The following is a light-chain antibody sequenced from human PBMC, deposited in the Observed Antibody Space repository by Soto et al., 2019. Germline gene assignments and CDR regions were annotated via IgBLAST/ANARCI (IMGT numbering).Light chain of an antibody. J-gene: IGKJ1*01. CDR1: QSISSW. CDR2: KSS. V-gene: IGKV1-5*03. Sequence: DIQMTQSPSTLSASVGDRVTITCRASQSISSWLAWYQQKPGKDPKLLIFKSSVLESWVPSRVSGSGSGTEFTITISSLQPADFATYYCQQYNSYSWTFGQGANVEIK. CDR3: QQYNSYSWT.